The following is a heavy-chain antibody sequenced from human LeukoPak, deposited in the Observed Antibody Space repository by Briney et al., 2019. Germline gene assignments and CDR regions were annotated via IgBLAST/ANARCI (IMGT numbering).Heavy chain of an antibody. CDR3: ARAIQLWSYYFGY. CDR2: IKQDGSEK. J-gene: IGHJ4*02. V-gene: IGHV3-7*01. D-gene: IGHD5-18*01. CDR1: GFTFISYW. Sequence: GGSLRLSCAASGFTFISYWMSWVRQAPGKGLEWVANIKQDGSEKYYVDSVKGRFTISRDNAKNSLYLQMNSLRAEDTAVYYCARAIQLWSYYFGYWGQGTLVTVSS.